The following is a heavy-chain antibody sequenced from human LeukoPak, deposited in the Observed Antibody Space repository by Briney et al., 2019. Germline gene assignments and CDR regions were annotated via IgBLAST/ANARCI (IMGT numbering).Heavy chain of an antibody. CDR3: ARDDHSSGWYGDFDY. Sequence: GGSLRLSCAASGFTFSDYYMSWIRQAPGKGLEWVSYISSSGSTIYYADSVKGRFIISRDNAKNSLYLQMNSLRAEDTAVYYCARDDHSSGWYGDFDYWGQGTLVTVSS. J-gene: IGHJ4*02. V-gene: IGHV3-11*01. CDR2: ISSSGSTI. D-gene: IGHD6-19*01. CDR1: GFTFSDYY.